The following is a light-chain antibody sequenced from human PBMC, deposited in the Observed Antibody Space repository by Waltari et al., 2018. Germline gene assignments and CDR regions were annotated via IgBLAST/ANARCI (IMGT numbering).Light chain of an antibody. CDR1: SLRSYY. CDR3: HSRDASGVAGS. Sequence: SSELTQDPAVSVAMGQTVRITCQGDSLRSYYASWYQKRPGQAPILVIYDKNNRPSGVPDRFSGSSSHNTGSLTSTGAQAEDEASYYCHSRDASGVAGSFGGGTKLTVL. V-gene: IGLV3-19*01. J-gene: IGLJ2*01. CDR2: DKN.